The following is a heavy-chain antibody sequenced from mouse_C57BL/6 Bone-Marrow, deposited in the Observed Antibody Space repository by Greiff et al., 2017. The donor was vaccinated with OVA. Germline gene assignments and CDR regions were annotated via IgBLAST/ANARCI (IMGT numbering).Heavy chain of an antibody. CDR2: INPSTGGT. D-gene: IGHD2-3*01. J-gene: IGHJ3*01. CDR3: ARGREDGYPSWFAY. CDR1: GYSFTGYY. Sequence: VQLKESGPELVKPGASVKISCKASGYSFTGYYMNWVKQSPEKSLEWIGEINPSTGGTTYNQKFKAKATLTVDKSSSTAYMQLKSLTSEDSAVYYCARGREDGYPSWFAYWGQGTLVTVSA. V-gene: IGHV1-42*01.